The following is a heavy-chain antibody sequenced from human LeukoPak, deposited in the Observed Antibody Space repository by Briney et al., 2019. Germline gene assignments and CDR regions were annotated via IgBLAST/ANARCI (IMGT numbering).Heavy chain of an antibody. CDR1: GGPISSYY. V-gene: IGHV4-59*01. J-gene: IGHJ4*02. Sequence: SEPLSLPCTVSGGPISSYYWSWIRQPPGKGLEWIGYIYYSGSTNYHPSLKSRVTISVDTSKNQFSLKLSSVTAADTAVYYCARDLDGYQDYWGQGTLVTVSS. CDR2: IYYSGST. CDR3: ARDLDGYQDY. D-gene: IGHD5-24*01.